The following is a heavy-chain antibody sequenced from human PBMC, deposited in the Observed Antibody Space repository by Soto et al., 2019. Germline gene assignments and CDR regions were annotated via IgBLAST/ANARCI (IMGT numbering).Heavy chain of an antibody. CDR3: AKDSGDGYNLPPFDY. CDR2: ISWNSGSI. V-gene: IGHV3-9*01. J-gene: IGHJ4*02. CDR1: GFTFDEYA. D-gene: IGHD5-12*01. Sequence: PGGSLRLSCAASGFTFDEYAMHWVRQAPGKGLECVSGISWNSGSIGYADSVKGRFTISRDNAKNSLYLQMNSLRAEDTALYYCAKDSGDGYNLPPFDYSRQGNLVTVSS.